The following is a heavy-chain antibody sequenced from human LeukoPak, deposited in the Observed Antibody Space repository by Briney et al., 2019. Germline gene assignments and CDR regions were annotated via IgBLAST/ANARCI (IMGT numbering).Heavy chain of an antibody. CDR2: VNDRGTT. Sequence: KTSETLSLTCAVYGDSFSGYYWSWIRQSPGTGLERIGEVNDRGTTNYNPNLKSRVTISVVTSSNQFSLKLTSVTAADTAIYFCATRRGGPYPYYFDHWDQGALVTVSS. CDR1: GDSFSGYY. D-gene: IGHD1/OR15-1a*01. CDR3: ATRRGGPYPYYFDH. V-gene: IGHV4-34*01. J-gene: IGHJ4*02.